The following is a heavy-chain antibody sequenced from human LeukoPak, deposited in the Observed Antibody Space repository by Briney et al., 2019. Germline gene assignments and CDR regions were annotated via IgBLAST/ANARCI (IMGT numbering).Heavy chain of an antibody. V-gene: IGHV3-74*01. CDR2: INSDGSSA. CDR3: ARGAPSGSYYY. D-gene: IGHD1-26*01. J-gene: IGHJ4*02. CDR1: GFTFSSYW. Sequence: PGGSLRLSCAASGFTFSSYWMHWVRQAPGKGLVWVSRINSDGSSATYADSVKGRFTISRDNVKNTLYLQMNSLRAEDTAVYYCARGAPSGSYYYWGQGNLVTVSS.